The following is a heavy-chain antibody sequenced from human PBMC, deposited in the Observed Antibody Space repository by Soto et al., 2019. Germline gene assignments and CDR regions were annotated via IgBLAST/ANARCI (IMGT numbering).Heavy chain of an antibody. CDR1: GYSFTSYW. V-gene: IGHV5-51*01. Sequence: GGSLRLSCKGSGYSFTSYWIGWVRQMPGKGLEWMGIIYPGDSDTRYSPSFQGQVTISADKSISPAYLQWSSLKASDTAMYYCARNLEYSSSDYWGQGTLVTVSS. CDR3: ARNLEYSSSDY. D-gene: IGHD6-6*01. CDR2: IYPGDSDT. J-gene: IGHJ4*02.